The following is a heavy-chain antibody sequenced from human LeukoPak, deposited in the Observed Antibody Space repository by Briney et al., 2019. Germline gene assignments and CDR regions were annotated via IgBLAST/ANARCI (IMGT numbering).Heavy chain of an antibody. V-gene: IGHV1-69*13. CDR1: GYTFTSYG. Sequence: ASVKVSCKASGYTFTSYGISWVRQAPGQGLEWMGGIIPIFGTANYAQRFQGRVTITADESTSTAYMELSSLRSEDTAVYYCARERGPPGSGYYYDSSGYYFDYWGQGTLVTVSS. CDR3: ARERGPPGSGYYYDSSGYYFDY. D-gene: IGHD3-22*01. J-gene: IGHJ4*02. CDR2: IIPIFGTA.